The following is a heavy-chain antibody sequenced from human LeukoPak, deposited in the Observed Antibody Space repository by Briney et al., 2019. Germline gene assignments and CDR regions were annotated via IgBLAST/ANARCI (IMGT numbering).Heavy chain of an antibody. CDR3: ARCKGIPFSGSYDY. Sequence: PGGSLRLSCVASGFTVSSNYMSWVRQAPGKGLEWVSVIYSGGSTYYADSVKGRFTITRDNSKNTLYLQMNSLRAEDTAVYYCARCKGIPFSGSYDYWGQGTLVTVSS. D-gene: IGHD1-26*01. V-gene: IGHV3-53*01. J-gene: IGHJ4*02. CDR1: GFTVSSNY. CDR2: IYSGGST.